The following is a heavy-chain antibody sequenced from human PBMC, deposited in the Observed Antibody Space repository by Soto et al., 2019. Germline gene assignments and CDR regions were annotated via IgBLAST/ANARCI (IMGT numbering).Heavy chain of an antibody. V-gene: IGHV4-59*01. CDR3: ARGVSNTGYSSSWYENGFDP. J-gene: IGHJ5*02. CDR2: INYSGST. Sequence: PSETLSLTCPVSGGSISDYYWNWIRKPPGKGLEWLGYINYSGSTNYSPALKSRLTISVDTSKNQFSLKVTYVTAADTAVYYCARGVSNTGYSSSWYENGFDPGGRGPLGTVS. D-gene: IGHD6-13*01. CDR1: GGSISDYY.